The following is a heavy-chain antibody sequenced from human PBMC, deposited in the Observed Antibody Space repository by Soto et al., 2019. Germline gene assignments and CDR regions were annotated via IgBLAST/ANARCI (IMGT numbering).Heavy chain of an antibody. D-gene: IGHD5-18*01. J-gene: IGHJ4*02. CDR1: GYTFTSYG. Sequence: QVQLVQSGAEVKKPGASVKVSCKASGYTFTSYGISWVRQAPGQGLEWMGWIIPIFGTANYAQKFQGRVTITADKSTSTAYMELSSLRSEDTAVYYCARDRWDGYSYGEGMVFDYWGQGTLVTVSS. V-gene: IGHV1-69*06. CDR3: ARDRWDGYSYGEGMVFDY. CDR2: IIPIFGTA.